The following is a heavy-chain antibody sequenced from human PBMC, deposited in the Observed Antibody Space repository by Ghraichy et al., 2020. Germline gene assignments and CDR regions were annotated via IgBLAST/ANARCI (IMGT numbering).Heavy chain of an antibody. CDR2: VNPGYGDT. CDR3: ARELDGTCYFDY. Sequence: ASVKVSCKASGYSFSNYHIHWVRQAPGQGLQWVGRVNPGYGDTHFAQKFQGIVAMTVDTSTSTVYMELSSLKSEDTALYYCARELDGTCYFDYWGQGILVTVSS. CDR1: GYSFSNYH. V-gene: IGHV1-46*01. J-gene: IGHJ4*02. D-gene: IGHD5-24*01.